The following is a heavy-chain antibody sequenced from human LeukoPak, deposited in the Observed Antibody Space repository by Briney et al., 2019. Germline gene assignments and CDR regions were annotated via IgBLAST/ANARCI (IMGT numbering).Heavy chain of an antibody. Sequence: SETLSLTCSVSGGSISQYYWGWIRQPPGKRLEWMGQIYSSGSTDYNPSLKSRVSISMDSSENQFSLKLSSPTAADTAVYYCARIIRGSFSSLGYMDIWGKGTTVTVSS. CDR2: IYSSGST. V-gene: IGHV4-59*01. J-gene: IGHJ6*03. D-gene: IGHD3-10*01. CDR1: GGSISQYY. CDR3: ARIIRGSFSSLGYMDI.